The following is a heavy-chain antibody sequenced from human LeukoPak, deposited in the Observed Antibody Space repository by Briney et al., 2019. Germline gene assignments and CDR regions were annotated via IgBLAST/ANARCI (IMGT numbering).Heavy chain of an antibody. D-gene: IGHD3-9*01. CDR1: GDFITAYY. CDR3: ARLRYFDWSLGGAFDI. J-gene: IGHJ3*02. Sequence: SETLSLTCTVSGDFITAYYWSWIRQPPGKGLEWIGYVYYSGSTNYNPSLKSRVTISVDTSKNQFSLKLSSVTAADTAVYYCARLRYFDWSLGGAFDIWGQGTMVTVSS. V-gene: IGHV4-59*01. CDR2: VYYSGST.